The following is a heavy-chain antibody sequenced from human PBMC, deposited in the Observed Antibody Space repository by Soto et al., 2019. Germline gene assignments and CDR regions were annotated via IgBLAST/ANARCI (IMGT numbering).Heavy chain of an antibody. V-gene: IGHV3-23*01. CDR2: ISGSGGST. CDR3: AGREWLREKHFDY. Sequence: EVQLLESGGGLVQPGGSLRLSCAASGFTFSSYAMSWVRQAPGKGLEWVSAISGSGGSTYYADSVKGRFTISRDNSKNTLYLQMNSLRAEDTAVYYCAGREWLREKHFDYWGQGTLVTVSS. CDR1: GFTFSSYA. D-gene: IGHD5-12*01. J-gene: IGHJ4*02.